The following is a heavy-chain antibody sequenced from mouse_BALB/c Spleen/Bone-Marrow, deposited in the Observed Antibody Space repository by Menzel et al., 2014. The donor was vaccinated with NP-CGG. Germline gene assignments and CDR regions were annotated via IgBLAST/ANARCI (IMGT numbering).Heavy chain of an antibody. CDR3: ARDYDYPWFAY. CDR2: IHYSGST. CDR1: GYSITSGYN. D-gene: IGHD2-4*01. J-gene: IGHJ3*01. Sequence: VQLQQSGPDLVKPSQSLSLTCTVTGYSITSGYNWHWIRQFPGNKLEWMGYIHYSGSTDYNPPLKSRISITRDTSKNQFFLQLISVTTEDTATYYCARDYDYPWFAYWGQGTLVTVSA. V-gene: IGHV3-1*02.